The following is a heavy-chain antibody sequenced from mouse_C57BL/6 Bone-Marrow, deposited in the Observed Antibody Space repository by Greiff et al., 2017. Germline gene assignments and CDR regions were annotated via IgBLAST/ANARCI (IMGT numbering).Heavy chain of an antibody. CDR2: IYPRSGNT. J-gene: IGHJ3*01. V-gene: IGHV1-81*01. D-gene: IGHD1-1*01. Sequence: VQLKESGAELARPGASVKLSCKASGYTFTSYGISWVKQRTGQGLEWIGEIYPRSGNTYYNEKFKGKATLTADKSSSTAYMELRSLTSEDSAVYFCARIGLYYYGSKAYWGQGTLVTVSA. CDR3: ARIGLYYYGSKAY. CDR1: GYTFTSYG.